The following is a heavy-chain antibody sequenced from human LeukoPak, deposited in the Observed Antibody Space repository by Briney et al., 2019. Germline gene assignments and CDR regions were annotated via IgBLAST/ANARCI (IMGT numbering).Heavy chain of an antibody. V-gene: IGHV3-23*01. CDR1: GFTFSAYV. D-gene: IGHD3-10*01. CDR3: AKRYYGSETYFALDI. Sequence: PGGSLRLSCAASGFTFSAYVMHWVRQAPGKGLQWVAVISDSGGYTQYADSVKGRFTISRDNSKNTLYLQMNSLRAEDTAVYFCAKRYYGSETYFALDIWGQGTVVTVSS. J-gene: IGHJ3*02. CDR2: ISDSGGYT.